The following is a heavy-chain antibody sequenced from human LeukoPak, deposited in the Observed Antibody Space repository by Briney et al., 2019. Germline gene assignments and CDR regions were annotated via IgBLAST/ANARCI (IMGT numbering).Heavy chain of an antibody. Sequence: SETLSLTCAVYGGSFSGYYWSWIRQPPGKGLEWIGEINHSGSTNYNPSLRSRVTISVDTSKNQFSLKLSSVTAADTAVYYCARGEFTYYYDSSGPAGYWGQGTLVTVSS. J-gene: IGHJ4*02. CDR3: ARGEFTYYYDSSGPAGY. CDR2: INHSGST. V-gene: IGHV4-34*01. D-gene: IGHD3-22*01. CDR1: GGSFSGYY.